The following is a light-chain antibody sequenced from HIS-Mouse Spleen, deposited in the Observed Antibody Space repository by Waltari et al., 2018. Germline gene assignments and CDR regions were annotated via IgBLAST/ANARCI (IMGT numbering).Light chain of an antibody. CDR1: QGISSY. CDR3: QQLNSYPPT. J-gene: IGKJ1*01. V-gene: IGKV1-9*01. CDR2: AAS. Sequence: DIQCTQSPSFLSASLVDRVTITCRACQGISSYLAWYQHKPGKAPKLLIYAASPLQSGVPSRFSGSGSGTEFTLTISSLQPEDFATYYCQQLNSYPPTFGQGTKVEIK.